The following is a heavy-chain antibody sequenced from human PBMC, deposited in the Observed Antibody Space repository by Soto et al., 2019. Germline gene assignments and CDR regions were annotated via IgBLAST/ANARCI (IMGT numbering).Heavy chain of an antibody. CDR1: GDSISSDYYH. D-gene: IGHD6-25*01. V-gene: IGHV4-30-4*08. CDR3: ARLEYYRRPGSLAAVYYYMDV. J-gene: IGHJ6*03. Sequence: PSETLSLTCTVSGDSISSDYYHWTWIRQSPGKGLEWIGYIHHSGSILYNPSLKSRVTISVDTSKNQFSLKLSSVTAADTAVYYCARLEYYRRPGSLAAVYYYMDVWGKGTTVTVSS. CDR2: IHHSGSI.